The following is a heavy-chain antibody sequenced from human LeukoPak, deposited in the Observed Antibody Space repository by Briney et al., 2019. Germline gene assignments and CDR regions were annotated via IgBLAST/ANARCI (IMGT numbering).Heavy chain of an antibody. J-gene: IGHJ6*03. Sequence: PSETLSLTCTVSGGSISGSSYYWGWFRQPPGKGLEWIGSIYYSGSTYYNPSLKSRVTISVDTSKNQFSLKLSSVTAADTAVYYCARRVGGSVLWFGESGYYMDVWGKGTTVTISS. CDR2: IYYSGST. CDR3: ARRVGGSVLWFGESGYYMDV. D-gene: IGHD3-10*01. CDR1: GGSISGSSYY. V-gene: IGHV4-39*01.